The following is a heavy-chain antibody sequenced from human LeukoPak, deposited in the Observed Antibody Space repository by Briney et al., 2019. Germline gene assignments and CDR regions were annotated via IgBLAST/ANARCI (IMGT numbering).Heavy chain of an antibody. Sequence: GGSLRLSCAASGFTFRSHWMSWVRQAPGKGLEWVAFIRYDGSNKYYADSVKGRFTISRDNAKNTLYLQMNSLRAEDTAVYYCARDLGGLWTFWGQGTLVTVSS. CDR2: IRYDGSNK. V-gene: IGHV3-30*02. CDR1: GFTFRSHW. CDR3: ARDLGGLWTF. D-gene: IGHD3-16*01. J-gene: IGHJ4*02.